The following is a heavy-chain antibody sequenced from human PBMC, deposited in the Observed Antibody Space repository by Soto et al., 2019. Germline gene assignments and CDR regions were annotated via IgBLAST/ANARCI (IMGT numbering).Heavy chain of an antibody. CDR1: GFTFSSYW. J-gene: IGHJ4*02. CDR2: VNPDGSDT. V-gene: IGHV3-74*01. Sequence: EVQLVESGGGLVQPGGSLRLSCAASGFTFSSYWMHWVRQAPGKGLVWVSRVNPDGSDTSYADSVKGRFTMSRDNAKNTLYLQMNRLRAEDTAVYYCARVAVGSYCFDYWGQGTLLTVSS. D-gene: IGHD6-13*01. CDR3: ARVAVGSYCFDY.